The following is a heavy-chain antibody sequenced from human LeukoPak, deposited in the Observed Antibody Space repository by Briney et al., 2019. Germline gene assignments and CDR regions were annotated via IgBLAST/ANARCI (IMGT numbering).Heavy chain of an antibody. CDR1: GFTFSRYS. CDR2: ISYDGSNK. CDR3: AKYSYGAFDY. Sequence: HPGGSLRLSCAASGFTFSRYSMNWVRQAPGKGLEWVAVISYDGSNKYYADSVKGRFTISRDNSKNTLYLQMNSLRAEDTAVYYCAKYSYGAFDYWGQGTLVTVSS. J-gene: IGHJ4*02. D-gene: IGHD5-18*01. V-gene: IGHV3-30*18.